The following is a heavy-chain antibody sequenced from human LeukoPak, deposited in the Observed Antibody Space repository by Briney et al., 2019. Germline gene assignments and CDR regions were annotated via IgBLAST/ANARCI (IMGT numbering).Heavy chain of an antibody. CDR1: GGSISSYY. CDR2: IYYSGST. V-gene: IGHV4-59*08. CDR3: ARGRDGYNGRYYYYYMDV. J-gene: IGHJ6*03. Sequence: PSETLSLTCTVSGGSISSYYWSWIRQPPGKGLEWIGYIYYSGSTYYNPSLKSRVTISVDTSKNQFSLKLSSVTAADTAVYYCARGRDGYNGRYYYYYMDVWGKGTTVTVSS. D-gene: IGHD5-24*01.